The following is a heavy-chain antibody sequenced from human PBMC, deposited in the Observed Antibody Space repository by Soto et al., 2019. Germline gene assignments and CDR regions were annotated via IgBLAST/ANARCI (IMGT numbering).Heavy chain of an antibody. D-gene: IGHD5-12*01. V-gene: IGHV3-33*01. CDR1: GFTFSSYG. CDR2: IWYDGSNK. J-gene: IGHJ6*02. Sequence: PGGSVRLSCAASGFTFSSYGMHWVRQAPGKGLEWVAVIWYDGSNKYYADSVKGRFTISRDNSKNTLYLQMNSLRAEDTAVYYCARERVIYSGYDPVVNYGMDVWGQGTTVTVSS. CDR3: ARERVIYSGYDPVVNYGMDV.